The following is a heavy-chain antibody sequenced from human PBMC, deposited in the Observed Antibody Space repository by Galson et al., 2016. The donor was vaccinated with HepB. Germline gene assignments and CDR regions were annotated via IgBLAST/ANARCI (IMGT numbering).Heavy chain of an antibody. CDR1: GFTFANCA. J-gene: IGHJ4*02. CDR3: AKGVGELLNPFDY. Sequence: SLRLSCAVSGFTFANCAMSWVRQAPGKGLEWVSTISGHGSNIYYADSVKGRFTISRDNSKNTLYLQLNSLSAEETAVYYCAKGVGELLNPFDYWGQGTLVTVSS. D-gene: IGHD1-26*01. CDR2: ISGHGSNI. V-gene: IGHV3-23*01.